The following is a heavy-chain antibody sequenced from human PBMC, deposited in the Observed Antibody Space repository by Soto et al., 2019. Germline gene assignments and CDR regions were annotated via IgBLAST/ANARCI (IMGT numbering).Heavy chain of an antibody. Sequence: QVQLVQSGAEVKKPGASVKVSCKASGYTFTSYYMHWVRQAPGQGLEWMGIINPSGGSTSYAQKFQGRVTMPRDTSTTTVYMELSSLRSEDTAIYYCAKVYDSSGYYYGTPYYHYGMDVWGQGTTVTVSS. J-gene: IGHJ6*02. D-gene: IGHD3-22*01. CDR3: AKVYDSSGYYYGTPYYHYGMDV. CDR2: INPSGGST. V-gene: IGHV1-46*01. CDR1: GYTFTSYY.